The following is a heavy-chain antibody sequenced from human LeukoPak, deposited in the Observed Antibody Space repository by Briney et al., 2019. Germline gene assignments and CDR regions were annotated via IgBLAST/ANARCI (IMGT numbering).Heavy chain of an antibody. J-gene: IGHJ4*02. CDR3: ARGEYSGYYDY. CDR2: VNHSGST. Sequence: SETLSLTRAVYGGSFSGYYWSWIRQPPGKGLEWIGEVNHSGSTNYNPSLKSRVTISVDTSKNQFSLKLSSVTAADTAVYYCARGEYSGYYDYWGQGTLVTVSS. D-gene: IGHD5-12*01. CDR1: GGSFSGYY. V-gene: IGHV4-34*01.